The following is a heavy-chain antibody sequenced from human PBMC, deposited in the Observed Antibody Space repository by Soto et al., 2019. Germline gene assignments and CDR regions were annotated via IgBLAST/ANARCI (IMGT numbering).Heavy chain of an antibody. J-gene: IGHJ2*01. V-gene: IGHV4-34*02. D-gene: IGHD2-15*01. Sequence: QVQLQQRGAGLLKPSETLSLTCVVFGGSFSSYYWSWIRQPPGKGLEWIGEINHRGNTNYNPSLKSRVSMSVDTSKNQFSLKLTSVTAADTALYYCARAVTGARVVDWYFDLWGPGTQVTVSS. CDR2: INHRGNT. CDR3: ARAVTGARVVDWYFDL. CDR1: GGSFSSYY.